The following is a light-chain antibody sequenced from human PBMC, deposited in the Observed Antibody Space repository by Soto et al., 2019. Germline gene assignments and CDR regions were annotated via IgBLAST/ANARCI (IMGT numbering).Light chain of an antibody. CDR3: QQYKSWPPIT. Sequence: EIVLTQSPASLSVSPGETATLYCSASHSLNTDLAWYQQKPGQAPRLLLYGASTRATGVPPRFSGGGSGTEFTLTISSLQSEDSAIYYCQQYKSWPPITFGQGTRLEIK. CDR1: HSLNTD. CDR2: GAS. V-gene: IGKV3-15*01. J-gene: IGKJ5*01.